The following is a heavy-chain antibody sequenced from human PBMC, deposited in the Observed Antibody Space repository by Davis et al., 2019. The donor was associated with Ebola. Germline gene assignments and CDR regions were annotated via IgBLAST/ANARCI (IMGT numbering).Heavy chain of an antibody. J-gene: IGHJ6*02. CDR3: ARAPHYFDRSSGTMFYYGMDV. D-gene: IGHD3-22*01. CDR1: DGSFSGCD. CDR2: INHIGDS. Sequence: PSETLSLTCAVYDGSFSGCDWTWVRQSAGRGLEWIGEINHIGDSKYNPSFKGRVSLSVDKSKNQVSFKLTSVTAADAATYFCARAPHYFDRSSGTMFYYGMDVWGQGTTVTVSS. V-gene: IGHV4-34*01.